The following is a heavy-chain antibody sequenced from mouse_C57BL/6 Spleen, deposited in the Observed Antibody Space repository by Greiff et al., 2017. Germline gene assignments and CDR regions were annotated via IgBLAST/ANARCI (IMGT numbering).Heavy chain of an antibody. CDR2: ISDGGSYT. CDR1: GFTFSSYA. D-gene: IGHD1-2*01. J-gene: IGHJ1*03. V-gene: IGHV5-4*01. Sequence: EVQLQESGGGLVKPGGSLKLSCAASGFTFSSYAMSWVRQTPEKRLEWVATISDGGSYTYYPDNVKGRFTISRDNAKNNLYLQMSHLKSEDTAMYYCARELRPYWYFDVWGTGTTVTVSS. CDR3: ARELRPYWYFDV.